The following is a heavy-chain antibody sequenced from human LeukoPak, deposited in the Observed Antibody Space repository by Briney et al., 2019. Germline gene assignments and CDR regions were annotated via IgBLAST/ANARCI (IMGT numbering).Heavy chain of an antibody. CDR1: GFTFGDYV. V-gene: IGHV3-49*03. CDR2: ITSKTYGGTT. D-gene: IGHD4-23*01. Sequence: GESLKISSTVSGFTFGDYVMSWFRQAPGKGLEWVGFITSKTYGGTTEYAASVKGRFTISRDDSKSIAYLHVSSLKTEDTAVYYCTRNGYGGNSYYYYMDVWGKGTTVTVSS. CDR3: TRNGYGGNSYYYYMDV. J-gene: IGHJ6*03.